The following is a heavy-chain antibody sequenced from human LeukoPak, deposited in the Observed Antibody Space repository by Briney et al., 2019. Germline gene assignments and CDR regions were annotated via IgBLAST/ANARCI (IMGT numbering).Heavy chain of an antibody. Sequence: ASVKVSCKASGYTFTTYDINWVRQATGQGLEWLGWMNPNSGNTGYAQKFQGRVTMTRNTSISTAYMELSSLRSEDTAVYYCARGRGSGHKENWFDPWGQGTLVTVSS. CDR2: MNPNSGNT. J-gene: IGHJ5*02. V-gene: IGHV1-8*01. CDR1: GYTFTTYD. CDR3: ARGRGSGHKENWFDP. D-gene: IGHD6-19*01.